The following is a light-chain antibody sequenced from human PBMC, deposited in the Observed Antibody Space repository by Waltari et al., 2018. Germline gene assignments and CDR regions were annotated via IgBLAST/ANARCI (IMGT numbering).Light chain of an antibody. J-gene: IGLJ3*02. CDR3: AAWDDTLNGPV. CDR2: NDD. CDR1: IPNIGDTP. V-gene: IGLV1-44*01. Sequence: QSVLTQAPSASVTPGQRVTISCSGTIPNIGDTPVSWYQQFPGTAPKLLIYNDDRRPSGVPDRFSGSKSGTSASLAISGLQSADVTTYFCAAWDDTLNGPVFGGGTKLTVL.